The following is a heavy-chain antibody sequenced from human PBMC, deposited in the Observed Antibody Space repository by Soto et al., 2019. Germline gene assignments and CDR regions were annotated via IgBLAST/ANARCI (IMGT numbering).Heavy chain of an antibody. CDR1: GGSISSYY. D-gene: IGHD3-3*01. CDR2: IYYSGST. J-gene: IGHJ5*02. Sequence: SETLSLTCTVSGGSISSYYWSWIRQPPWKGLEWIGYIYYSGSTNHNPSLKSRVTISVDTSKNQFSLKLSSVTAADTAVYYCARSGPYYDFWSGPTGGWFDPWGQGTLVTVSS. V-gene: IGHV4-59*01. CDR3: ARSGPYYDFWSGPTGGWFDP.